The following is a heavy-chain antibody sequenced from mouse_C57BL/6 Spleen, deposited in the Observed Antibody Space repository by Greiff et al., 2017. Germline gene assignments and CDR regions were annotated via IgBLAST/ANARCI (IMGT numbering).Heavy chain of an antibody. Sequence: QVQLQQSGAELVRPGASVKLSCKASGYTFTDYYINWVKQRPGQGLEWIARIYPGSGNTYYNEKFKGKATLTAEKSSSTAYMQLSSLASEDSAVFCCARGGDSGDAMDDWGQGTSVTVAS. CDR2: IYPGSGNT. CDR1: GYTFTDYY. CDR3: ARGGDSGDAMDD. J-gene: IGHJ4*01. V-gene: IGHV1-76*01.